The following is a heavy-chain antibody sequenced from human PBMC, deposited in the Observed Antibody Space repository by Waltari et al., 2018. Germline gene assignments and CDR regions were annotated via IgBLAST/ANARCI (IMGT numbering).Heavy chain of an antibody. Sequence: QVQLQESGPGLLKPSQTLSLTCTVSGGSIISGDDYWSWIRQPPGKGLEWIGYIYYSGSTDYNPSLKSRVSMSIDTSKNQFSLKLRSVTAADTAMYFCARGRLDPDSRAYYFYDYWGQGTLVTVSS. J-gene: IGHJ4*02. D-gene: IGHD3-22*01. CDR2: IYYSGST. CDR3: ARGRLDPDSRAYYFYDY. V-gene: IGHV4-30-4*08. CDR1: GGSIISGDDY.